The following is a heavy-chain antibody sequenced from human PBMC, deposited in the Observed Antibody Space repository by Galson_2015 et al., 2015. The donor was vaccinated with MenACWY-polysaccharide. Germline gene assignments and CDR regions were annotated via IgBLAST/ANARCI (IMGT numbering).Heavy chain of an antibody. CDR1: GFSFSSYT. D-gene: IGHD3-10*01. V-gene: IGHV3-21*01. CDR3: GRVSGHFDYDDSGHLKQGPADR. Sequence: SLRLSCAASGFSFSSYTLNWVRQAPGKGLEWVSSISYSSNSIYYADSVKGRFTISRDNAGNSLYLLMNNLRAEDTAVYYCGRVSGHFDYDDSGHLKQGPADRWGRGTMVTVSS. J-gene: IGHJ3*02. CDR2: ISYSSNSI.